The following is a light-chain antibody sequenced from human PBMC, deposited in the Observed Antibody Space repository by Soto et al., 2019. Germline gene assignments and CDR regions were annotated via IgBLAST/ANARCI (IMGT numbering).Light chain of an antibody. V-gene: IGKV3-15*01. CDR1: QSINTN. Sequence: EIEMTQSPATLSVSPGERATLSCRASQSINTNLAWYQQKPGQAPRLLIYGASTRATGIPARFSGSGSGTEFTLTISSLQSEDFAVYYCQQYYSFPQTFGQGTKVEIK. J-gene: IGKJ1*01. CDR3: QQYYSFPQT. CDR2: GAS.